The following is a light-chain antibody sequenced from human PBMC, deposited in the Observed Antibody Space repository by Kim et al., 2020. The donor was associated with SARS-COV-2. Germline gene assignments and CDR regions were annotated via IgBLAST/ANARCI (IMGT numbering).Light chain of an antibody. CDR1: SLRSYY. V-gene: IGLV3-19*01. CDR2: GKN. CDR3: SSRDSNGYVL. J-gene: IGLJ2*01. Sequence: SSELTQDPAVSVALGQTDRITCQGDSLRSYYASWYQQKPGQAPIVVISGKNNRPSGIPDRFSGSSSVNTASLTITGAQAEDEADYCCSSRDSNGYVLFGGGTQLTVL.